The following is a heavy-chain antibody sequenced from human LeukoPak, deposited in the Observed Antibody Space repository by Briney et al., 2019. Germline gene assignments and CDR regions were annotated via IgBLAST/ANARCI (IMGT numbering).Heavy chain of an antibody. D-gene: IGHD1-26*01. CDR1: GFTFSSYW. Sequence: GGSLRLSCAVPGFTFSSYWMHWVRHVPGKGLVWVSRINTDGSSTTYADSVKGRFTISGDNAKNTLYLQMNSLRAEDTAVYYCARSGRGGAFDIWGHGTMVTVSS. CDR3: ARSGRGGAFDI. CDR2: INTDGSST. V-gene: IGHV3-74*01. J-gene: IGHJ3*02.